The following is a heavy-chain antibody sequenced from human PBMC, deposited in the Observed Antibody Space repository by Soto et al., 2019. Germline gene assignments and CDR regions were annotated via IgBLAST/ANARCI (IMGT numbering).Heavy chain of an antibody. CDR1: GYTFTSYY. Sequence: ASVKVSCKASGYTFTSYYMHWVRQAPGQGLEWMGIINPSGGSTSYAQKFQGRVTMTRDTSTSTVYMELSSLRSEDTAVYYCASLAIGGRGRWLRQKQQLEQPDYFDYWGQGTLVTVSS. V-gene: IGHV1-46*03. J-gene: IGHJ4*02. CDR3: ASLAIGGRGRWLRQKQQLEQPDYFDY. D-gene: IGHD6-13*01. CDR2: INPSGGST.